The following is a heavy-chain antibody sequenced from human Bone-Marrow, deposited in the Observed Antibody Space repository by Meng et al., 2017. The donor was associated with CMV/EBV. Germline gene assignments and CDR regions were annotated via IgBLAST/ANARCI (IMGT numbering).Heavy chain of an antibody. CDR2: ISSSGSTI. J-gene: IGHJ3*02. CDR3: AKDWGGSGWYVDAFDI. D-gene: IGHD6-19*01. Sequence: GESLKISCAASGFTFSSYEMNWVRQAPGKGLEWVSYISSSGSTIYYADSVKGRFTISRDNSKNTLYLQMNSLRAEDTAVYYCAKDWGGSGWYVDAFDIWGQGTMVTVSS. CDR1: GFTFSSYE. V-gene: IGHV3-48*03.